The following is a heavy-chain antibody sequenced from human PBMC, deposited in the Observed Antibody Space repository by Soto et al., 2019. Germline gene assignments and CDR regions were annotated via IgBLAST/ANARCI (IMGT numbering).Heavy chain of an antibody. D-gene: IGHD2-15*01. CDR1: FAFLVSRSW. CDR2: IYHAGSP. CDR3: ARGSYFRGDFDI. Sequence: LSVTSGISFAFLVSRSWLTCLRQSPGKGLEWIGEIYHAGSPNYNPSFQSRVIISLDKSKNNFSLRLASATAADAAIYYCARGSYFRGDFDIWGQGTTVTVSS. J-gene: IGHJ3*02. V-gene: IGHV4-4*02.